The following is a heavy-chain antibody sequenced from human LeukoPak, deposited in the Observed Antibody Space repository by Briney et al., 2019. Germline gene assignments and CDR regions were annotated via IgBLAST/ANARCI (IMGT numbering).Heavy chain of an antibody. CDR1: GGSFNNYY. V-gene: IGHV4-34*01. CDR3: ARGTYYFDTSAHETDDY. D-gene: IGHD3-22*01. J-gene: IGHJ4*02. CDR2: INHSGST. Sequence: SETLSLTCAVYGGSFNNYYWSWIRQPPGKGLEWIGEINHSGSTNYNPSLKSRLTISVDTPKNQFSLKLSSVTAADTAVYHCARGTYYFDTSAHETDDYWGQGTLVTVSS.